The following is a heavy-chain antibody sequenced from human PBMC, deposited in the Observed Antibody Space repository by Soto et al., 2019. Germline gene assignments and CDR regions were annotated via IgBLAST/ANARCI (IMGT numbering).Heavy chain of an antibody. Sequence: SETLSLTCAVYGGSFSGYYWSWIRQPPGKGLEWIGYIYYSGSTNYNPSLKSRVTISVDTSKNQFSLKLSSVTAADTAVYYCAATPTNRITIFGVAIPDYYYYYMDVWGKGTTVTVSS. CDR3: AATPTNRITIFGVAIPDYYYYYMDV. J-gene: IGHJ6*03. V-gene: IGHV4-59*08. CDR2: IYYSGST. CDR1: GGSFSGYY. D-gene: IGHD3-3*01.